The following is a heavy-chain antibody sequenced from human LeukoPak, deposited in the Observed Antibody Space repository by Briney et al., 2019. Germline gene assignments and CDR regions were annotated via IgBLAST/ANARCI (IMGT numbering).Heavy chain of an antibody. J-gene: IGHJ4*02. CDR1: GFTFSGHW. CDR2: INQGGSDK. V-gene: IGHV3-7*01. D-gene: IGHD1-14*01. Sequence: GGSLRLSCAASGFTFSGHWMSWVRQAPGKGLEWVANINQGGSDKYYVDSVKGRFTISRDNANNLLYLQMNSLRGEDTAVYYCTRDRSRAEDDWGQGTLVTVTS. CDR3: TRDRSRAEDD.